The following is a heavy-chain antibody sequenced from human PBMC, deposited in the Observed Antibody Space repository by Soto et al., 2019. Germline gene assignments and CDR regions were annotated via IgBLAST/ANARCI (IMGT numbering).Heavy chain of an antibody. CDR3: ARGFYDSSGPGYFDY. J-gene: IGHJ4*02. D-gene: IGHD3-22*01. CDR2: IYYSGST. V-gene: IGHV4-31*03. Sequence: PSETLSLTCTVSGGSISSGGYYRSWIRQHPGKGLEWIGYIYYSGSTYYNPSLKSRVTISVDTSKNQFSLKLSSVTAADTAVYYCARGFYDSSGPGYFDYWGQGTLVTVSS. CDR1: GGSISSGGYY.